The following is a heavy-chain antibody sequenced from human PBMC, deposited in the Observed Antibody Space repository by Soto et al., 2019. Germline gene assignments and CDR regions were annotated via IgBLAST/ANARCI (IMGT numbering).Heavy chain of an antibody. CDR2: IYHSGST. Sequence: SETLSLTCAVSGGSISSGGYSWSWIRQPPGKGLEWIGYIYHSGSTYYNPSVKSRITINPDTSKNQFSLQLSSVTAEDTAVYYCARAQRNGAVAWFDPWGQGTLVTVSS. CDR1: GGSISSGGYS. D-gene: IGHD6-19*01. J-gene: IGHJ5*02. V-gene: IGHV4-30-2*05. CDR3: ARAQRNGAVAWFDP.